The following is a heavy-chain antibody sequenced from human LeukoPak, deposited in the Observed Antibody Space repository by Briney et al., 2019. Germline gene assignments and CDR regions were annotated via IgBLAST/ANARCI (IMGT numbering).Heavy chain of an antibody. D-gene: IGHD5-18*01. Sequence: PSQTLSLTCTVSGGSISSGSYYWSWIRQPAGKGLEWIGRIYTSGSTNYNPSLKSRVTISVDTSKNQFSLKLSSVTAADTAVYYCAREIHNWFDPWGQGTLATVSS. V-gene: IGHV4-61*02. CDR3: AREIHNWFDP. CDR1: GGSISSGSYY. CDR2: IYTSGST. J-gene: IGHJ5*02.